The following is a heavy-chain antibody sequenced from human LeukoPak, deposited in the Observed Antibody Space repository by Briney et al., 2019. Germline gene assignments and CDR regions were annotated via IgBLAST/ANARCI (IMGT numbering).Heavy chain of an antibody. D-gene: IGHD3-22*01. CDR2: ISSSSYI. J-gene: IGHJ4*02. V-gene: IGHV3-21*01. CDR3: AKDRFTYYYDSSGYYQSHALDY. Sequence: GGSLRLSCAVSGFTFSSYSMNWVRQAPGKGLEWVSSISSSSYIYYADSVKGRFTISRDSSKNTLYLQMSSLRAEDTAVYYCAKDRFTYYYDSSGYYQSHALDYWGQGTLVTVSS. CDR1: GFTFSSYS.